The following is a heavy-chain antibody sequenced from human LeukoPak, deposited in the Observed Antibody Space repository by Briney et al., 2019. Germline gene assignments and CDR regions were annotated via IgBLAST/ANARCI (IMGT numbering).Heavy chain of an antibody. D-gene: IGHD4-17*01. CDR2: IYYSGST. J-gene: IGHJ4*02. V-gene: IGHV4-34*11. CDR3: ARVRDYATLFDY. Sequence: SETLSLTCAVYGGSFSGYYWSWIRQPPGKGLEWIGYIYYSGSTNYNPSLKSRVTMSADTSKNQFSLKLSSVTAADTAVYYCARVRDYATLFDYWGQGTLVTVSS. CDR1: GGSFSGYY.